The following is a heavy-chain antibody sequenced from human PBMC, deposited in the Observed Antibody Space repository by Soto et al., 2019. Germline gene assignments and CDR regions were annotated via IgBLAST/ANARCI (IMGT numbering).Heavy chain of an antibody. CDR2: INPSGGST. J-gene: IGHJ4*02. V-gene: IGHV1-46*01. D-gene: IGHD6-19*01. CDR1: GYTFTSYD. Sequence: ASVKVSCKASGYTFTSYDINWVRQAPGQGLEWMGIINPSGGSTGYAQKFQGRVTMTRDTSTSTVYMELSSLRSEDTAVYYCAREAVAGTYHLYWGQGTLVTVSS. CDR3: AREAVAGTYHLY.